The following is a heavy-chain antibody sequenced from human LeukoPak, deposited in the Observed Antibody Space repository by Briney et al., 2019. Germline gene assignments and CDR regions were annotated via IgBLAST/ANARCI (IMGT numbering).Heavy chain of an antibody. V-gene: IGHV3-21*01. CDR1: GFTFSSYS. D-gene: IGHD6-19*01. CDR3: ARGSHSVSGWYVSDY. CDR2: ISSSSSYI. Sequence: GGSLRLSCAASGFTFSSYSMNWVRQAPGKGLEWVAAISSSSSYIYYADSVKGRFTISRDNAKYSLYLRMNSLRAEDTAVYYCARGSHSVSGWYVSDYWGQGTLVPVSS. J-gene: IGHJ4*02.